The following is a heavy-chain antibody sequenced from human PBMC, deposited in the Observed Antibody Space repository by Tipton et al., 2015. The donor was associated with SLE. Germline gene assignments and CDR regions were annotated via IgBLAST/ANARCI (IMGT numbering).Heavy chain of an antibody. Sequence: GLVKPSETLSLTCTVSGGSISSSSYYWGYIRQPPGKGLEWIGSIYYSGSTYYDPSLKSRVTISVDTSKNQFSLKLGSVTAADTAVYYCARHVAIEAVGHWFDHWGQGTLVTVSS. V-gene: IGHV4-39*01. CDR3: ARHVAIEAVGHWFDH. CDR2: IYYSGST. J-gene: IGHJ5*02. D-gene: IGHD6-19*01. CDR1: GGSISSSSYY.